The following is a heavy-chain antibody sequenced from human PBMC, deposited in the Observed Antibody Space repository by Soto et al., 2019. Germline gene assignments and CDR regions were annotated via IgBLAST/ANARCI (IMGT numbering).Heavy chain of an antibody. Sequence: PSETLSLTCAVYGGSFSGYYWSWIRQPPGKGLEWIGEINHSGSTNYNPSLKSRVTISVDTSKNQFSLKLSSVTAADTAVYYCARVQYSYGYSSDYWGQGTLVTVSS. D-gene: IGHD5-18*01. CDR3: ARVQYSYGYSSDY. CDR1: GGSFSGYY. V-gene: IGHV4-34*01. CDR2: INHSGST. J-gene: IGHJ4*02.